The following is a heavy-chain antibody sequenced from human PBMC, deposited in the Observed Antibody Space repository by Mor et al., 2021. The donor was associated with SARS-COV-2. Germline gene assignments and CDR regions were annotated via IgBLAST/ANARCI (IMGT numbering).Heavy chain of an antibody. V-gene: IGHV3-30*04. Sequence: DWVRQAPGKGLDWVAVISYDDGRQKYYADSVKGRFTISRDNSKNTLYLQMNSLRPEDTAVYYCARAWYYGSGTPFFGDAFDIW. D-gene: IGHD3-10*01. J-gene: IGHJ3*02. CDR3: ARAWYYGSGTPFFGDAFDI. CDR2: ISYDDGRQK.